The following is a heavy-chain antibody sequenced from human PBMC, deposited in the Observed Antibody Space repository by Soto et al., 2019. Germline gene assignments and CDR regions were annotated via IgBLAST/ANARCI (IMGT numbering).Heavy chain of an antibody. Sequence: EVQLVESGGGLVKPGGSLRLSCAASGFTFSNAWMNWVRQAPGKGLEWVGRIKSKTDGGTTDYAAPVKGRFTISRDDSKNTLYLQMNSLKTEDTAVYYCTTDIPPGGSGWWDTYYYGMDVWGQGTTVTVSS. D-gene: IGHD6-19*01. CDR1: GFTFSNAW. J-gene: IGHJ6*02. CDR3: TTDIPPGGSGWWDTYYYGMDV. V-gene: IGHV3-15*07. CDR2: IKSKTDGGTT.